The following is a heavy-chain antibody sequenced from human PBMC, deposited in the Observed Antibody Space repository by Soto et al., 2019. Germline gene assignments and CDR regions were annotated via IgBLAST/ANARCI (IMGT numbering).Heavy chain of an antibody. D-gene: IGHD3-10*01. CDR1: GYTFTSYD. V-gene: IGHV1-8*01. J-gene: IGHJ5*02. CDR2: MNPNSGNT. CDR3: ARPYYYGSGNAYNWFDP. Sequence: GASVKVSCKASGYTFTSYDINWVRQATGQGLERMGWMNPNSGNTGYAQKFQGRVTMTRNTSISTAYMELSSLRSEDTAVYYCARPYYYGSGNAYNWFDPWGQGTLVTVSS.